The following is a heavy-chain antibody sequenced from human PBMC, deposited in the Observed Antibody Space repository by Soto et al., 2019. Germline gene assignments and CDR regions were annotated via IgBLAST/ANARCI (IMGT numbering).Heavy chain of an antibody. V-gene: IGHV3-20*04. CDR2: INWNGGST. CDR3: ARPQGSGSYSPFDY. D-gene: IGHD3-10*01. CDR1: GFTFDDYG. J-gene: IGHJ4*02. Sequence: PGGSLRLSCVASGFTFDDYGMSWVRQAPGRGLEWVSGINWNGGSTGYADSVKGRFTISRDNAKNSLYLQMNSLRAEDTALYYCARPQGSGSYSPFDYWGQGTLVTVSS.